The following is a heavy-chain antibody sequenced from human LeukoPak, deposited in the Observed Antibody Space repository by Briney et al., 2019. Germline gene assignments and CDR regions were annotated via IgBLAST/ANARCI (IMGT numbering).Heavy chain of an antibody. J-gene: IGHJ6*03. D-gene: IGHD2-2*02. CDR2: IGSSGSTI. Sequence: RPGGSLRLSCAASGFTFSSYEMNWVRQAPGKGLEWVSYIGSSGSTIYYADSVKGRFTISRDNAKNSLYLQMNSLRTEDTAVYYCAKGPLGVPVAIGYYMDVWGKGTTVTISS. V-gene: IGHV3-48*03. CDR1: GFTFSSYE. CDR3: AKGPLGVPVAIGYYMDV.